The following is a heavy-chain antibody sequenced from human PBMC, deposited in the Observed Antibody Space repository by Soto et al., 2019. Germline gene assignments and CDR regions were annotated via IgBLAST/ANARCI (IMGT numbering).Heavy chain of an antibody. D-gene: IGHD3-9*01. Sequence: QVQLQESGPGLVKPSGTLSLTCAVSSGSISSSNWWSWVRQPPGKGLEWIGEIYHSGSTNYNPSLKSRVTISVDKSKNQFSLKLSSLTAADTAVYYCASFELEYYDILTGNYYMDVWGNVTTVTVSS. CDR1: SGSISSSNW. V-gene: IGHV4-4*02. CDR2: IYHSGST. J-gene: IGHJ6*03. CDR3: ASFELEYYDILTGNYYMDV.